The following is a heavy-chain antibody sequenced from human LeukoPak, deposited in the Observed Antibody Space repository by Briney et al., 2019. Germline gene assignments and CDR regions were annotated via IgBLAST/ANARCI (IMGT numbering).Heavy chain of an antibody. V-gene: IGHV4-34*01. D-gene: IGHD2-15*01. CDR2: INHSGST. Sequence: SETLSLTCAVYGGSFSGYYWSWIRQPPGKGLEWIGEINHSGSTNYNPSLKSRVTISVDTSKNQFSLKLSSVTAADTAVHYCARGGYCSGGSCYARFPGLKRADYYYYGMDVWGQGTTVTVSS. J-gene: IGHJ6*02. CDR1: GGSFSGYY. CDR3: ARGGYCSGGSCYARFPGLKRADYYYYGMDV.